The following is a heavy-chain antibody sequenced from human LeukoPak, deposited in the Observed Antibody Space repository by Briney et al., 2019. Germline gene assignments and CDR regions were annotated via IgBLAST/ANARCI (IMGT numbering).Heavy chain of an antibody. CDR1: GFTFSSYA. Sequence: GGSLRLSCAASGFTFSSYAMNWVRQAPGKGLEWVSGISGSGGSTYYADSGKGRFTISRDNSKNTLYLQMNSLRAEDTAVYYCAKGRGIVVVTGPDYWGQGTLVTASS. CDR2: ISGSGGST. J-gene: IGHJ4*02. CDR3: AKGRGIVVVTGPDY. V-gene: IGHV3-23*01. D-gene: IGHD2-21*02.